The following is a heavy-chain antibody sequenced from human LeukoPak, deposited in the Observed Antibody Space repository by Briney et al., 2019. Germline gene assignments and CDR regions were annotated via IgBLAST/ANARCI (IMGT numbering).Heavy chain of an antibody. CDR2: IYYSGST. CDR3: ARANAHGLLWFGEVLTDGFDP. Sequence: PSETLSLSCTVSGGSLSSGGYYWSWIRQHPGKGLEWFGYIYYSGSTYYNPSLKSRVTISVDTSKNHFSLKLSSVTAAATAVYYWARANAHGLLWFGEVLTDGFDPWGQGTLVTVSS. V-gene: IGHV4-31*03. D-gene: IGHD3-10*01. J-gene: IGHJ5*02. CDR1: GGSLSSGGYY.